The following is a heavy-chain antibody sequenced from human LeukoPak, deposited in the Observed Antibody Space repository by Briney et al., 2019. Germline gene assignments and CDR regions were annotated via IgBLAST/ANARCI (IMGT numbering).Heavy chain of an antibody. D-gene: IGHD3-10*01. CDR3: ARVITMVRGVTNWFDP. V-gene: IGHV4-30-4*08. CDR2: IYYSGST. CDR1: GGSFSGYY. J-gene: IGHJ5*02. Sequence: RPSETLSLTCAVYGGSFSGYYWSWIRQPPGKGLEWIGYIYYSGSTYYNPSLKSRVTISVDTSKNQFSLKLSSVTAADTAVYYCARVITMVRGVTNWFDPWGQGTLVTVSS.